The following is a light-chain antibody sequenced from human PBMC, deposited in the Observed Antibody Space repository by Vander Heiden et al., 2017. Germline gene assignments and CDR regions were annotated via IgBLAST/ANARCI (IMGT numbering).Light chain of an antibody. J-gene: IGKJ5*01. V-gene: IGKV1-5*03. CDR2: KAS. Sequence: DIQMTQSPSILSASVGDRVTIICRASQNVSRWLSWFQQKPGKAPKVLIYKASTLKRGVPSRFSGSGAGAEFTLTISSLQPDDFATYYCQQYNTYPSITFGQGTRLDIK. CDR1: QNVSRW. CDR3: QQYNTYPSIT.